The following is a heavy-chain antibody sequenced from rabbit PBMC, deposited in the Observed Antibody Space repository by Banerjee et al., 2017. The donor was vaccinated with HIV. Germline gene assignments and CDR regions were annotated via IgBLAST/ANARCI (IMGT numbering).Heavy chain of an antibody. CDR3: ARSPAAVYFGYVLNL. CDR1: GFSFSSNYW. CDR2: IGTSSGST. Sequence: QEQLEESGGDLVKPEGSLTLTCTASGFSFSSNYWICWVRQAPGKRPEWIACIGTSSGSTWYASWAKGRFTISKASSTTVTLQMTSLTAADTATYFCARSPAAVYFGYVLNLWGPGTLVTVS. J-gene: IGHJ4*01. V-gene: IGHV1S45*01. D-gene: IGHD6-1*01.